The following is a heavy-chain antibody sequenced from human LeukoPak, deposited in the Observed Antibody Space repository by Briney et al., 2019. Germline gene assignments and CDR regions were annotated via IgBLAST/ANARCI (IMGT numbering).Heavy chain of an antibody. D-gene: IGHD2-2*01. CDR1: RSTFSGYF. J-gene: IGHJ5*02. CDR2: INPNTGGT. V-gene: IGHV1-2*02. CDR3: ARGRGCSSTSCFNWFAP. Sequence: ASVKVSCKTSRSTFSGYFIHWVRQAPGQGLEWMGWINPNTGGTNYAQKFQGRVTMTRDTSISTAYMEVSRLRSDDTAVYYCARGRGCSSTSCFNWFAPWGQGTLVTVSS.